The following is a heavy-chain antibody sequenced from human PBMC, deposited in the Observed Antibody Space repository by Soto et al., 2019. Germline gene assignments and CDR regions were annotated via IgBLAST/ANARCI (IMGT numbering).Heavy chain of an antibody. CDR1: GFTFSSYG. Sequence: PGGSLGLSCAAYGFTFSSYGMHWVRQAPGKGLEWVAVISYDGSNKYYADSVKGRFTISRDNSKNTLYLQMNSLRAEDTAVYYCAKVVFQQLVPGIDYWGQGTLVTVSS. J-gene: IGHJ4*02. CDR3: AKVVFQQLVPGIDY. V-gene: IGHV3-30*18. CDR2: ISYDGSNK. D-gene: IGHD6-13*01.